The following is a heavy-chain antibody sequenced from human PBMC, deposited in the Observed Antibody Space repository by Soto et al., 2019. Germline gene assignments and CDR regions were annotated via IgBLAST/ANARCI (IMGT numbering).Heavy chain of an antibody. V-gene: IGHV3-23*01. CDR2: ISGGGGST. J-gene: IGHJ4*02. CDR3: AKVTRGYCSGGSCWNFDY. D-gene: IGHD2-15*01. Sequence: EVQLLESGGGLVQPGGSLRLSCAASGFTFSNYAMSWVRQAPGKGLEWVSGISGGGGSTYYEDSVKGRFTIFRDNSKNTLSLQMNSLRAEDTAVYYCAKVTRGYCSGGSCWNFDYWGQGTLFTVSS. CDR1: GFTFSNYA.